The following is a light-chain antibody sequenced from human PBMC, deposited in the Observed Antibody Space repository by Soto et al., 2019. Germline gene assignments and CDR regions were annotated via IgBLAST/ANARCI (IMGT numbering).Light chain of an antibody. CDR2: DAT. V-gene: IGLV2-14*03. CDR1: SSDIGGHNH. Sequence: QSALTQPASVSGSPGQSITISCTGTSSDIGGHNHVSWYQQHPGKTPKLMIYDATKRPSGVSNRFSGSKSGNTASLTISGLQAEDEADYYCSSYTSTSIWVFGGGTKLTVL. CDR3: SSYTSTSIWV. J-gene: IGLJ3*02.